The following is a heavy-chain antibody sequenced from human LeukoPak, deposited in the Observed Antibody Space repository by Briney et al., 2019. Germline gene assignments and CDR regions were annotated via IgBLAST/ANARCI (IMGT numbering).Heavy chain of an antibody. CDR1: GFTFRSYW. Sequence: PGGSLRLSCAASGFTFRSYWMSWVRQAPGKGLEWVANIKQDGSEKYYVDSVKGRFTISRDNSKNTLYLQMNSLRAEDTAVYYCANVRGVNNYYYMDVWGKGTTVTISS. D-gene: IGHD3-10*01. CDR3: ANVRGVNNYYYMDV. V-gene: IGHV3-7*03. CDR2: IKQDGSEK. J-gene: IGHJ6*03.